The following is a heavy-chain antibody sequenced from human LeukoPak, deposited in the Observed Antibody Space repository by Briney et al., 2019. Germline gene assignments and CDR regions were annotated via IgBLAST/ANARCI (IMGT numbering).Heavy chain of an antibody. D-gene: IGHD4-17*01. Sequence: GGSLRLSCAVSGFTFSSYAMTWVRQAPGKGLEWVSVISSSGGSTYYADSVRGRFTISRDDSKNTLYLQMDSLRAEDTAVYYCARDDYGDSGPLFDYWGQGTLVTVSS. CDR1: GFTFSSYA. V-gene: IGHV3-23*01. J-gene: IGHJ4*02. CDR3: ARDDYGDSGPLFDY. CDR2: ISSSGGST.